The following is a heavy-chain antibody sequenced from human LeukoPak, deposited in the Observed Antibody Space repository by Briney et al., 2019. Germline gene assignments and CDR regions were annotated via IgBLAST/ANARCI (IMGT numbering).Heavy chain of an antibody. CDR3: ARVYILLYFGEPWNNWFDP. V-gene: IGHV4-39*07. CDR2: IYYSGST. D-gene: IGHD3-10*01. CDR1: GGSISSSSYY. Sequence: SETLSLTCTVSGGSISSSSYYWGWIRQPPGKGLEWIGNIYYSGSTYYNPSLKSRVTISVDTSKNQFSLKVTSVTAADTAVYYCARVYILLYFGEPWNNWFDPWGQGTLVTVSS. J-gene: IGHJ5*02.